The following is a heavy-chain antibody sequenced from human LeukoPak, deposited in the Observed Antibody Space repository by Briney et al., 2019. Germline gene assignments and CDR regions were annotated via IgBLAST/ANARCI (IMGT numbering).Heavy chain of an antibody. V-gene: IGHV4-34*01. CDR3: AIDSTVTTEGFDY. D-gene: IGHD4-17*01. Sequence: PSENLSFTCAVYGWTISGYYWSWIRQPPGQGLKWIGEINNSGSTNSNQSLKSRVTISVDTSNNPFSLKLMSLTAADTAVIDCAIDSTVTTEGFDYWGQGTLVTVSS. CDR1: GWTISGYY. J-gene: IGHJ4*02. CDR2: INNSGST.